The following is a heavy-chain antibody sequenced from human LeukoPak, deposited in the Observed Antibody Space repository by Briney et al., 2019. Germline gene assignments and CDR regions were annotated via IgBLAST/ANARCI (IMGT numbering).Heavy chain of an antibody. J-gene: IGHJ5*02. V-gene: IGHV3-30*18. CDR3: AKENIMITFGGVIVS. D-gene: IGHD3-16*02. CDR1: GFTFSSYG. Sequence: PGRSLRLSCAASGFTFSSYGMHWVRQAPGKGLEWVAVISYDGSNKYYADSVKGRFTISRDNSKNTLYLQMNSLRAEDTAVYYCAKENIMITFGGVIVSWGQGTLVTVSS. CDR2: ISYDGSNK.